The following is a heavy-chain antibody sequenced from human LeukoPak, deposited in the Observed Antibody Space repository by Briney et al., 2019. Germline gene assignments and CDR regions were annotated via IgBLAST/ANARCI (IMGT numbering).Heavy chain of an antibody. V-gene: IGHV1-8*01. Sequence: GASVKVSCKASGYTYTSYDINWVRQAAGLGLEWMGWMNPNSGNTGYAQRFQGRVTMTRNSSITTAYMELSSLRFEDTAVYYCARGPPRLYSNLSGSASFDPWGQGTLVTVSS. CDR3: ARGPPRLYSNLSGSASFDP. J-gene: IGHJ5*01. CDR1: GYTYTSYD. CDR2: MNPNSGNT. D-gene: IGHD6-13*01.